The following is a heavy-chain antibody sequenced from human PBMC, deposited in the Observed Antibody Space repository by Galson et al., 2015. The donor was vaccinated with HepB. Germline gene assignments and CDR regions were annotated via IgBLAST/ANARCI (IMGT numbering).Heavy chain of an antibody. CDR2: IYSGGNT. Sequence: SLRLSCAASGFTVSSNYMSWVRQAPGKGLEWVSIIYSGGNTYYADSVKGRFTISRDNSENTLYLQMNSLRAEDTAVYYCARGHSGSYVDYFDYWGQGTLVTVSS. J-gene: IGHJ4*02. CDR1: GFTVSSNY. CDR3: ARGHSGSYVDYFDY. D-gene: IGHD1-26*01. V-gene: IGHV3-53*01.